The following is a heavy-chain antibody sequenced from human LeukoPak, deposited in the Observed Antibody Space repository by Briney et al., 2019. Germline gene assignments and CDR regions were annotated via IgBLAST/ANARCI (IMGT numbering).Heavy chain of an antibody. Sequence: PGGSLRLSCAASGFTVNSNYMNWVRQAPGKGLEWVSVLYSDGRTYYADSVKGRFTISRDTSKNTLYLQVNSLRAEDTAVYYCARGYSGPDPWGQGTLVTVSS. CDR3: ARGYSGPDP. CDR2: LYSDGRT. D-gene: IGHD6-19*01. V-gene: IGHV3-53*01. J-gene: IGHJ5*02. CDR1: GFTVNSNY.